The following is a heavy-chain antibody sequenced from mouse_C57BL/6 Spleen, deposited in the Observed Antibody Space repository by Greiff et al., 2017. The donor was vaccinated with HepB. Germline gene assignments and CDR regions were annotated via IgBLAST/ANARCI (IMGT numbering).Heavy chain of an antibody. D-gene: IGHD1-1*01. CDR1: GFTFSSYA. J-gene: IGHJ2*01. V-gene: IGHV5-4*01. Sequence: EVQVVESGGGLVKPGGSLKLSCAASGFTFSSYAMSWVRQTPEKRLEWVATISDGGSYTYYPDNVKGRFTISRDNAKNNLYLQMSHLKSEDTAMYYCARDLLITTAYYFDYWGQGTTLTVSS. CDR2: ISDGGSYT. CDR3: ARDLLITTAYYFDY.